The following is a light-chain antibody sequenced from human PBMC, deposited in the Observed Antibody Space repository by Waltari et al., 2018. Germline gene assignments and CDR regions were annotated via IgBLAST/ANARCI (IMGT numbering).Light chain of an antibody. CDR3: NSRDTSGNHVV. Sequence: SSELTQDPAVSVALGQTVRITCQGDSLRSYSASWYQQRPGQAPVLVIYGKNNRPSGIPDRFSGSTSGNTASLTISGAHAEDEADYYCNSRDTSGNHVVFGGGTKLTVL. V-gene: IGLV3-19*01. J-gene: IGLJ2*01. CDR1: SLRSYS. CDR2: GKN.